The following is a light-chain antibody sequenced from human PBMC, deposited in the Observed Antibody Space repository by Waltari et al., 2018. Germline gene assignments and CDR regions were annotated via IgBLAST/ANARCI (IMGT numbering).Light chain of an antibody. V-gene: IGLV1-40*01. Sequence: QSVLTQPPSVSGAPGQRVTISCTGSSSTIGAGYDVHWYQQPPGTAPKLLIYGNTNRPSGVPDRFSGSKSATSTSLAITGLQPEDEADYYCQSYDSSLSAVVFGGGTKLTVL. CDR2: GNT. CDR1: SSTIGAGYD. J-gene: IGLJ3*02. CDR3: QSYDSSLSAVV.